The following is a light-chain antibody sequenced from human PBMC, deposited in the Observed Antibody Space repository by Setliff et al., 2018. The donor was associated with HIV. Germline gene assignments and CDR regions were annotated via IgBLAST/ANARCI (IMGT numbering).Light chain of an antibody. Sequence: VLAQPASVSGSPGQSITISCTGTSSDVGGYNYVSWYQQHPGKAPKLMISEVSNRPSGVSNRFSGSKSGNTASLTISGLQADDEADYYCTSYTTSNTITRVFGTGTKVTVL. V-gene: IGLV2-14*01. CDR2: EVS. CDR1: SSDVGGYNY. J-gene: IGLJ1*01. CDR3: TSYTTSNTITRV.